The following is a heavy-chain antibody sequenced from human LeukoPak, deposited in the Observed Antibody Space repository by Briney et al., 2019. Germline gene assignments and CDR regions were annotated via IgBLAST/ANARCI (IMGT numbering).Heavy chain of an antibody. J-gene: IGHJ3*02. D-gene: IGHD7-27*01. Sequence: SGTLSLTCAVSGGSISSSNWWSWVRQPPGKGLEWIGEIYHSGSTNYNPSLKSRVTISVDKSKNQFSLKLTSVTAADTAVYYCARDPLTGASPDAFDIWGQGTMVSVSS. CDR3: ARDPLTGASPDAFDI. CDR1: GGSISSSNW. V-gene: IGHV4-4*02. CDR2: IYHSGST.